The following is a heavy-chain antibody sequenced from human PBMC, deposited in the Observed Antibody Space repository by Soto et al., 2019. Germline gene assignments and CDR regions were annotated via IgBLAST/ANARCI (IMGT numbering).Heavy chain of an antibody. V-gene: IGHV3-30-3*01. Sequence: QVQLVESGGGVVQPGRSLRLSCAASGFTFSSYAMHWVRQAPGKGLEWVAVISYDGSNKYYADSVKGRFTISRDNSKNGLXXQMNSLRAEDTAVYYCAREPDIVVVVAATPYGMDVWGQGTTVTVSS. D-gene: IGHD2-15*01. CDR1: GFTFSSYA. CDR3: AREPDIVVVVAATPYGMDV. J-gene: IGHJ6*02. CDR2: ISYDGSNK.